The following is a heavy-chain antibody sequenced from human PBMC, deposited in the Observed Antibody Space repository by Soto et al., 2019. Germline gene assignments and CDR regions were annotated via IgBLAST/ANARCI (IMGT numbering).Heavy chain of an antibody. CDR3: ARDRGIAVARHYYYYGMDV. CDR2: LSAYNGNT. Sequence: QVQLVQSGAEVKKPGASVKVSCKASRYTFTSYGISWVRQAPGQGREWVRWLSAYNGNTNYAQKLQGRVTMTTDTSTSTAYMELRSLRSDDTAVYYCARDRGIAVARHYYYYGMDVWGQGTTVTVSS. V-gene: IGHV1-18*01. J-gene: IGHJ6*02. CDR1: RYTFTSYG. D-gene: IGHD6-19*01.